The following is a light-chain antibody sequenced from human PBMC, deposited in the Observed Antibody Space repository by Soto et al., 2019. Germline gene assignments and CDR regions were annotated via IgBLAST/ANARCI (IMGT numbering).Light chain of an antibody. CDR2: GAS. CDR1: QSVAGRY. Sequence: EIVLTQPPGTLSLSPGERATLSCRASQSVAGRYLAWYQQKPGQAPRLLIYGASSRATGIPDTFSGRGSGTEFTLTINNLRPEDFAVYYCQQYRGWPRTFGQGTKVDIK. CDR3: QQYRGWPRT. V-gene: IGKV3-20*01. J-gene: IGKJ1*01.